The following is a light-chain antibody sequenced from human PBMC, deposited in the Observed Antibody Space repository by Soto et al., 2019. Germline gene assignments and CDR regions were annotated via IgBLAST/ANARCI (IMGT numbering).Light chain of an antibody. Sequence: EIVLTQSPATLSVSPGERATLSCTASQSVVSNLAWYQQRPGQAPRLLIYDASTRATGIPARFSGSGSGTEYTFPISSRQYDDYVVFYCHQHNNWCPLAFGRGTKVEIK. V-gene: IGKV3-15*01. CDR2: DAS. CDR3: HQHNNWCPLA. J-gene: IGKJ4*02. CDR1: QSVVSN.